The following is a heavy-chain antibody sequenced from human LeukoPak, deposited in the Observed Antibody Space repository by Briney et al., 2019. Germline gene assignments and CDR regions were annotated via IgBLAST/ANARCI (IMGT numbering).Heavy chain of an antibody. CDR1: GDSLSSSGNH. CDR2: IYYGGSTGST. V-gene: IGHV4-39*02. Sequence: SETLSLTCTVSGDSLSSSGNHWGWIRQPPGKGLEWIGSIYYGGSTGSTPYNPSLKSRVTISVDTSKNHFSLKRTSVTAADTAVYYCARLCDYWGQGTLVTVSS. CDR3: ARLCDY. J-gene: IGHJ4*02.